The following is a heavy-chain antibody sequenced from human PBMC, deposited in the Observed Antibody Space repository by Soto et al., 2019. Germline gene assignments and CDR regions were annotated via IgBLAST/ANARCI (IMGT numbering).Heavy chain of an antibody. CDR1: GLTFSRYA. J-gene: IGHJ6*02. CDR2: ISDTGDTE. Sequence: GGSLRLSCAASGLTFSRYALHWVRKAPGKGLEWVAVISDTGDTEYYANSVKGRFTISRDNSKNKLYLQMNSLRAEDTALYYCARGENDYYDMDVSGHGSAVTVSS. V-gene: IGHV3-30-3*01. CDR3: ARGENDYYDMDV.